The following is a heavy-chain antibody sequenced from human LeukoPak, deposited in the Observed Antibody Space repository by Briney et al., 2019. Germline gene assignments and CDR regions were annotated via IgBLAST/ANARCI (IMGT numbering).Heavy chain of an antibody. CDR3: ARDPPYYYDSSGFDL. V-gene: IGHV4-61*02. D-gene: IGHD3-22*01. CDR2: IYTSGST. Sequence: SQTLSLTCTVSGGSISSGSYYWSWIRQPAGEGLEWIGRIYTSGSTNYNPSLKSRVTISVDTSKNQFSLKLSSVTAADTAVYYCARDPPYYYDSSGFDLWGRGTLVTVSS. CDR1: GGSISSGSYY. J-gene: IGHJ2*01.